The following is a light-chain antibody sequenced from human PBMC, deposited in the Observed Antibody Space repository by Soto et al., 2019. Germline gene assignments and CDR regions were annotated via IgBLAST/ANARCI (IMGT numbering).Light chain of an antibody. CDR1: QRISGW. V-gene: IGKV1-5*01. Sequence: DIQMTQSPSTLSASVGDRVSITCRASQRISGWLAWYQQKPGKAPKLLIYDASTLESGVPSRFSGSGAGTEFTLTISSLQPDDFATYYCQQYNSFSPITFGQGTRLE. CDR3: QQYNSFSPIT. J-gene: IGKJ5*01. CDR2: DAS.